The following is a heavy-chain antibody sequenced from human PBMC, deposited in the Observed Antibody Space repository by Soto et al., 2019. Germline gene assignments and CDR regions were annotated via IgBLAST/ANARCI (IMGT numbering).Heavy chain of an antibody. CDR1: GYTFTSYG. D-gene: IGHD3-3*01. V-gene: IGHV1-18*01. CDR3: ARFYDFWSGYRRAYYFDY. Sequence: VASVKVSCKASGYTFTSYGISWVRQAPGQGLEWMGWISAYNGNTNYAQKLQGRVTMTTDTSTSTAYMELRSLRSDDTTVYYCARFYDFWSGYRRAYYFDYWGQGTLVTVSS. CDR2: ISAYNGNT. J-gene: IGHJ4*02.